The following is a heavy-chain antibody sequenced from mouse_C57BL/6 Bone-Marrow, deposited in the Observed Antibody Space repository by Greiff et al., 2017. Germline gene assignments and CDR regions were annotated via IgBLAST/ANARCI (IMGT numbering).Heavy chain of an antibody. D-gene: IGHD2-4*01. CDR1: GYTFTSYS. V-gene: IGHV14-2*01. CDR3: DLYSDYDWAMEC. CDR2: IDPEDGDT. J-gene: IGHJ4*01. Sequence: VQLQQPGAELVKPGASVKLSCKASGYTFTSYSIHWVKQRPGRGLEWIGRIDPEDGDTKYAPKFQGKATITADTSSNTAYLQLSSLTSEDTAVYYCDLYSDYDWAMECWGKGTSGTVSS.